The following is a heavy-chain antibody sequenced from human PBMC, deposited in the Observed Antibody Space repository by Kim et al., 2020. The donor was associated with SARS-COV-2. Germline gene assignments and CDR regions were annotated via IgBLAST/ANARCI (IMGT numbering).Heavy chain of an antibody. V-gene: IGHV3-43*01. CDR3: AKDMKDTAMVYYYYYGMDV. D-gene: IGHD5-18*01. Sequence: GRFTISRDNSKNSLYLQMNSLRTEDTALYYCAKDMKDTAMVYYYYYGMDVWGQGTTVTVSS. J-gene: IGHJ6*02.